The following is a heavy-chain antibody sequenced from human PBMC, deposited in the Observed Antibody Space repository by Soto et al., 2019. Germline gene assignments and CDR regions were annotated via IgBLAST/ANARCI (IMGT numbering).Heavy chain of an antibody. V-gene: IGHV1-8*01. D-gene: IGHD2-21*01. J-gene: IGHJ6*02. CDR3: AREGILFSGVIVLYGMDV. CDR1: GYRFTRHD. Sequence: QVQLVQSGAEVKKPGASVKVSCKASGYRFTRHDINWVRQAPGQGLEWMGWINPSSGNTGYAQRFLGRLTMTPKPSTRSAYMELSGLKSEDTAIYYCAREGILFSGVIVLYGMDVWGQGTTV. CDR2: INPSSGNT.